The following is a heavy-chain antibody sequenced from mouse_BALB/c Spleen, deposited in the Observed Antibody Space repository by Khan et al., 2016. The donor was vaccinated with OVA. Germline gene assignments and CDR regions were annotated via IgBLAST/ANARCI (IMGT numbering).Heavy chain of an antibody. CDR3: AREEALYYFDY. CDR2: IYPGTDNT. V-gene: IGHV1-76*01. CDR1: GYIFTSYW. D-gene: IGHD3-2*02. Sequence: QVQLKESGAELVRPGTSVKLSCKTSGYIFTSYWIHWVKQRSGKGLEWLARIYPGTDNTYYYAKFKDKATLTADKSSSTAYLQLSSLKSEESAVFCCAREEALYYFDYWGQGTTRTVSA. J-gene: IGHJ2*01.